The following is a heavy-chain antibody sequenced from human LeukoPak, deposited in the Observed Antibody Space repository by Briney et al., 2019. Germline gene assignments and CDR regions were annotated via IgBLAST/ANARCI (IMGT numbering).Heavy chain of an antibody. D-gene: IGHD6-19*01. CDR2: IIPILGIA. CDR3: ARESSSGWL. J-gene: IGHJ3*01. V-gene: IGHV1-69*04. Sequence: ASAKVSCKASGGTFSSYAISWVRQAPGQGLEWMGRIIPILGIANYAQKFQGRVTITANKSTSTAYMELSSLRSEDTAVYYCARESSSGWLWGQGTMVVVSS. CDR1: GGTFSSYA.